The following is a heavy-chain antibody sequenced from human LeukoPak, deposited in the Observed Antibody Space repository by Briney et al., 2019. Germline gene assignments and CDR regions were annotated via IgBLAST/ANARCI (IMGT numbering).Heavy chain of an antibody. CDR3: ARAGPPSRDYYYYMDV. V-gene: IGHV1-69*01. CDR1: GGAFSSNA. CDR2: TIPVYGTT. Sequence: SVKVSCKASGGAFSSNAISWVRQAPGQGLEWMGGTIPVYGTTNYAQKFQGRVTITADESTGTVYMELNTLRSEDTAVYYCARAGPPSRDYYYYMDVWGTGTMVTVAS. J-gene: IGHJ6*03.